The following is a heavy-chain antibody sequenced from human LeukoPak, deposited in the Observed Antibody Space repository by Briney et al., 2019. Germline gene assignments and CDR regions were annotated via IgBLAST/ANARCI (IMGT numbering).Heavy chain of an antibody. V-gene: IGHV3-33*01. D-gene: IGHD1-7*01. J-gene: IGHJ6*02. CDR1: GFTFSSYG. Sequence: GGSLRLSCAASGFTFSSYGMRWVRQAPGKGLEWVAVIWYDGSNKYYADSVKGRFTISRDNSKNTLYLQMNSLRAEDTAVYYCARAQRVTGTKLGYYYYGMDVWGQGTTVTVSS. CDR2: IWYDGSNK. CDR3: ARAQRVTGTKLGYYYYGMDV.